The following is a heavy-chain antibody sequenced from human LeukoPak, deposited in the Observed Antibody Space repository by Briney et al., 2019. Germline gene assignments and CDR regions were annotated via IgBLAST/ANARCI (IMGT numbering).Heavy chain of an antibody. CDR2: INTNTGNP. D-gene: IGHD6-19*01. V-gene: IGHV7-4-1*02. CDR1: GYSFTTYV. Sequence: ASVKVSCKASGYSFTTYVMNWVRQAPGQGLEWMGWINTNTGNPTYAQGFTGRFVFSLDTSVSTACLQISSLKAEDTVVYYCARGAVANGRYYFDYWGQGTLVTVSS. J-gene: IGHJ4*02. CDR3: ARGAVANGRYYFDY.